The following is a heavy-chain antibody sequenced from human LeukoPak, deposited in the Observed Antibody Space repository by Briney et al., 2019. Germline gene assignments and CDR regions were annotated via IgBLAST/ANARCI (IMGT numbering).Heavy chain of an antibody. D-gene: IGHD3-10*01. Sequence: GSLRLSCAVSGFTFSSYGMHWVRLAPGKGLEWVAFIQYDGSNKYYADSVKGRFTISRDNSKNTLYLQMNSLRPEDTAVYYCAKLLWFGAPQTDDAFDIWGQGTMVAVSP. CDR3: AKLLWFGAPQTDDAFDI. CDR1: GFTFSSYG. V-gene: IGHV3-30*02. CDR2: IQYDGSNK. J-gene: IGHJ3*02.